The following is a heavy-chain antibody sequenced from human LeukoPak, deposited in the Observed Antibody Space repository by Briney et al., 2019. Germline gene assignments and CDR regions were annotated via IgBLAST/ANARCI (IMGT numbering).Heavy chain of an antibody. J-gene: IGHJ4*02. CDR3: ARDSYYYDSSGYYYYFDY. CDR1: GGSISSGSYY. D-gene: IGHD3-22*01. V-gene: IGHV4-61*02. Sequence: PSETLSLPCTVSGGSISSGSYYWRWIRQPAGKGLEWIGRIYTSGSTNYHPSLKSRVTISVDTSKNQFSLKLSSVTAADTAVYYCARDSYYYDSSGYYYYFDYWGQGTLVTVSS. CDR2: IYTSGST.